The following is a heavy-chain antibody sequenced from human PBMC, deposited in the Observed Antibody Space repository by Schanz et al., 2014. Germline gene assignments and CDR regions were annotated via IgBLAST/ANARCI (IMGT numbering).Heavy chain of an antibody. CDR2: IGGSGDST. D-gene: IGHD6-19*01. J-gene: IGHJ4*02. CDR1: GFTFSNHA. V-gene: IGHV3-23*01. CDR3: ARDLISSGWYG. Sequence: EVHLLESGGGLVQPGGSLRLSCAASGFTFSNHALSWVRQAPGKGLEWVSGIGGSGDSTHYADSVKGRFIISRDNSNNTVFLQMNSLRAEDTAVYYCARDLISSGWYGWGQGTLVTVSS.